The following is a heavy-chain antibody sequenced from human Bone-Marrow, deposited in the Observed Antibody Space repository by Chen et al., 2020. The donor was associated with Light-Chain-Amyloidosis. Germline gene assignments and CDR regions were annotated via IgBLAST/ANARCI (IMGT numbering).Heavy chain of an antibody. Sequence: QVQLQESGPGLVKPSGTLSFTCAVSGDSLSSSHWWSWVRQPPGKGLEWIGEIYHSGSTNYNPSLKSRVTISVDKSKNQFSLNLSSVTAADTAVYYCARAWGSSSGSLEYWGQGTLVTVSS. CDR1: GDSLSSSHW. J-gene: IGHJ4*02. CDR3: ARAWGSSSGSLEY. V-gene: IGHV4-4*02. D-gene: IGHD6-19*01. CDR2: IYHSGST.